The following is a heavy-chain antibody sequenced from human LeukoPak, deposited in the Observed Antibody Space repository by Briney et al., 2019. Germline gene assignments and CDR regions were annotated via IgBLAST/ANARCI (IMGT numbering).Heavy chain of an antibody. V-gene: IGHV3-74*01. CDR3: ARDRQLIAARTYYYYGMDV. J-gene: IGHJ6*02. D-gene: IGHD6-6*01. CDR2: IDRDGSRI. CDR1: GFTFSSYW. Sequence: GGSLRLSCAVSGFTFSSYWMHWVRQAPGKGLVWVSRIDRDGSRINYADSVKGRFTISRDNGKNSLYLQMNSLRDEDTAVYYCARDRQLIAARTYYYYGMDVWGQGTTVTVSS.